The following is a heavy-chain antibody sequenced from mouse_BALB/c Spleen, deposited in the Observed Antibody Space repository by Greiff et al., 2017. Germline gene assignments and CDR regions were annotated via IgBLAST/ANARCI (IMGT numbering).Heavy chain of an antibody. Sequence: EVKLQESGGGLVKPGGSLKLSCAASGFTFSSYAMSWVRQSPEKRLEWVAEISSGGSYTYYPDTVTGRFTISRDNAKNTLYLEMSSLRSEDTAMYYCARDKTTVVANYFDYWGQGTTLTVSS. J-gene: IGHJ2*01. V-gene: IGHV5-9-4*01. CDR3: ARDKTTVVANYFDY. CDR2: ISSGGSYT. CDR1: GFTFSSYA. D-gene: IGHD1-1*01.